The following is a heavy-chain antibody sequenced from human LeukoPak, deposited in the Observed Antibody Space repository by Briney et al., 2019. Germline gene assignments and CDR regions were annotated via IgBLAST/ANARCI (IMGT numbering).Heavy chain of an antibody. Sequence: PGGSLRLSCAASGFTFSSYSMNWVRQAPGKGLEWVSYISSSSSTIYYADSVKGRFTISRDNAKNSLYLQMNSLRAEDTAVYYCVRDYSGYDLTYDYWGQGTLVTVSS. CDR3: VRDYSGYDLTYDY. V-gene: IGHV3-48*01. J-gene: IGHJ4*02. D-gene: IGHD5-12*01. CDR2: ISSSSSTI. CDR1: GFTFSSYS.